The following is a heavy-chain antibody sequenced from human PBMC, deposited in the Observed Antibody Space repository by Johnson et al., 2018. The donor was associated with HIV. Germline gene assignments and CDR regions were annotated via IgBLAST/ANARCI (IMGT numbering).Heavy chain of an antibody. CDR1: GFTVSSNY. V-gene: IGHV3-53*01. J-gene: IGHJ3*02. CDR2: IYSGGST. D-gene: IGHD3-3*01. Sequence: VQLVESGGGLIQPGGSLRLSCAASGFTVSSNYMSWVRQAPGKGLEWVSVIYSGGSTYYADSVKGRFTISRDNSKNTLYLQMNSLRAEDTAVYYCARDMIFGVAWSLGVSDAFDIWGQGTMVTVSS. CDR3: ARDMIFGVAWSLGVSDAFDI.